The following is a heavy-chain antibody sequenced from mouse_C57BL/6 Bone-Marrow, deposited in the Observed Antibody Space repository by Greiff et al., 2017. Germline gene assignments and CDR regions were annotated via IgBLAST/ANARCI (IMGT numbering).Heavy chain of an antibody. Sequence: QVQLQQSGAELVRPGTSVKVSCKASGYAFTNYLIEWVKQRPGQGLEWVGVINPGSGGTNYNETFKGKATLTADKSSSTAYMQLSSLTSEDSAVYICARYDYVPYYYAMDYWGQGTSVTVSS. J-gene: IGHJ4*01. D-gene: IGHD2-4*01. CDR1: GYAFTNYL. CDR3: ARYDYVPYYYAMDY. V-gene: IGHV1-54*01. CDR2: INPGSGGT.